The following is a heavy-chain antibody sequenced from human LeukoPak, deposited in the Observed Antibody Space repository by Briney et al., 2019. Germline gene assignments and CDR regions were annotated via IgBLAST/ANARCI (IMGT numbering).Heavy chain of an antibody. D-gene: IGHD4-17*01. CDR1: GYTFTGYY. CDR2: SNPNSGGT. V-gene: IGHV1-2*06. Sequence: ASVKVSCKASGYTFTGYYMHWLRQGPGQGLGWMGRSNPNSGGTNYAQKFQGRVTMTRDTSISTAYMELSRLRSDDTAVYYCARDNYGDYERDWFDPWGQGTLVTVSS. CDR3: ARDNYGDYERDWFDP. J-gene: IGHJ5*02.